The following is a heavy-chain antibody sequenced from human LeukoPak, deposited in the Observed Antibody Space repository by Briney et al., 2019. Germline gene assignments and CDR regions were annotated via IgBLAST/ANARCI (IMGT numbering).Heavy chain of an antibody. D-gene: IGHD3-3*01. CDR3: ARDTTIFGVVIDY. J-gene: IGHJ4*02. CDR1: GFTLSDCY. V-gene: IGHV3-11*06. CDR2: ISSSSSYI. Sequence: GGSLRLSCAASGFTLSDCYMSWIRQAPGKGLEWVSSISSSSSYIYYADSVKGRFTISRDNAKNSLYLQMNSLRAEDTAVYYCARDTTIFGVVIDYWGQGTLVTVSS.